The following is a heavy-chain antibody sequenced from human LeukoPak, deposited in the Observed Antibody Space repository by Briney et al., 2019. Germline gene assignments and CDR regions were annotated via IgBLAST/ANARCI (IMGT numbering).Heavy chain of an antibody. Sequence: GGSLRLSCAASGFTFSNAWMSWVRQAPGKGLEWVGRIKSKTDGGTTDYAAPVKGRFTISRDDSKNTLYLQMNSLKTEDTAVYHCARYDFILISYFDLWGRGALVTVSS. CDR3: ARYDFILISYFDL. D-gene: IGHD3-3*01. V-gene: IGHV3-15*01. CDR2: IKSKTDGGTT. CDR1: GFTFSNAW. J-gene: IGHJ2*01.